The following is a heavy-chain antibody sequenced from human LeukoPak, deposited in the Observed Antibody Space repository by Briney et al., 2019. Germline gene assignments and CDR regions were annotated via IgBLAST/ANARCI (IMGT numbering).Heavy chain of an antibody. CDR1: GFTFSSYA. CDR3: ASRYCDGDCPLGY. Sequence: RGSLRLSCAASGFTFSSYAMSWVSQAPGKGMEWVSGISGTGGSTYYADSVKGRFTISRDNSKNTLYLQMNSLRAEDTAIYYCASRYCDGDCPLGYWGQGTLVTVSS. CDR2: ISGTGGST. D-gene: IGHD2-21*01. V-gene: IGHV3-23*01. J-gene: IGHJ4*02.